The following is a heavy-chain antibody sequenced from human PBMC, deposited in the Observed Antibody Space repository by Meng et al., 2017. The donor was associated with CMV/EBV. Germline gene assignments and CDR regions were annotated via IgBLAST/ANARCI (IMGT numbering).Heavy chain of an antibody. CDR1: GFAFSSYA. CDR3: AGSPLMGALDW. CDR2: ISGSGGST. D-gene: IGHD1-26*01. J-gene: IGHJ4*02. Sequence: LSCAASGFAFSSYALSWVRQAPGKGLEWVSGISGSGGSTYYADSVKGRFTISRDNSKNTLYLQVNSLRAEDTAVYYCAGSPLMGALDWWGQGTLVTVSS. V-gene: IGHV3-23*01.